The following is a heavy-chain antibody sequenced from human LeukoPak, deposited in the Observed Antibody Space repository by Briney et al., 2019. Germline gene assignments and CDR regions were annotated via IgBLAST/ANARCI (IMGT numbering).Heavy chain of an antibody. J-gene: IGHJ3*02. CDR2: IIPILGIA. Sequence: ASVKVSCEASGGTFSSYAISWVRQAPGQGLEWMGRIIPILGIANYAQKFQGRVTITADKSTSTAYMELSSLRSEDTAVYYCARTKYSSSWSVDAFDIWGQGTMVTVSS. CDR3: ARTKYSSSWSVDAFDI. D-gene: IGHD6-13*01. V-gene: IGHV1-69*04. CDR1: GGTFSSYA.